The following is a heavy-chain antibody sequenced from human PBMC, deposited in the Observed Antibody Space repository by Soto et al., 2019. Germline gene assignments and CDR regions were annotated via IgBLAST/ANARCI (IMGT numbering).Heavy chain of an antibody. CDR3: AKDITPIQLWPSIFDL. CDR2: ISPPGGTT. J-gene: IGHJ4*02. D-gene: IGHD5-18*01. CDR1: GFTFSRFS. Sequence: QAXVSLRLSCVASGFTFSRFSMSWVRQAPGKGLEWVSTISPPGGTTFYADSARGRFTISRDNSKNTLYLELNSLRAEDTAIYYCAKDITPIQLWPSIFDLWGQGTLVTVSS. V-gene: IGHV3-23*01.